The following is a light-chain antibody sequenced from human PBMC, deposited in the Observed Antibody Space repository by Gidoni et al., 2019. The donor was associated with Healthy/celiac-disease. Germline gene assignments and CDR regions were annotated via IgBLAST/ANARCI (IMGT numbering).Light chain of an antibody. V-gene: IGKV3-15*01. CDR1: QSVSSN. CDR3: QQYNNWPPWT. CDR2: GGS. Sequence: EIVMTQSPATLSVSPGERATLSCRASQSVSSNLAWYQQKPGQAPRLLIYGGSSGSGTEFTLTISSLQSEDFAVYYCQQYNNWPPWTFGQGTKVEIK. J-gene: IGKJ1*01.